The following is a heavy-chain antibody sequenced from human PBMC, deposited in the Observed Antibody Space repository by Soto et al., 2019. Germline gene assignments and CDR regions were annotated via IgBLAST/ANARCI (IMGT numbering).Heavy chain of an antibody. CDR1: GDNVRKYV. CDR3: ARGISDYVVVVPAALDV. J-gene: IGHJ6*02. CDR2: INPNSGGT. V-gene: IGHV1-2*02. D-gene: IGHD2-2*01. Sequence: SVKVSCKSSGDNVRKYVITWVRRAPGQGLEWMGWINPNSGGTNYEQKFQGRVTMTRDTSISTAYMELSRLRSDDTAVYYCARGISDYVVVVPAALDVWGQGTTVTVSS.